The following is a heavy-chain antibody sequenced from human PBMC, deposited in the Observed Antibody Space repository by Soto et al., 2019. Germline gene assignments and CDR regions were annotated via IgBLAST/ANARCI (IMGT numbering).Heavy chain of an antibody. CDR1: GFTFSNAW. CDR3: TTDRDDYGVPGFDY. CDR2: IKSKTDGGTT. J-gene: IGHJ4*02. Sequence: GGSLRLSCAASGFTFSNAWMNWVRQAPGKGLEWVGRIKSKTDGGTTDYAAPVKGRFTISRDDSKNTLYLQMNSLKTEDTAVYYCTTDRDDYGVPGFDYWGQGTLVTVSS. D-gene: IGHD4-17*01. V-gene: IGHV3-15*07.